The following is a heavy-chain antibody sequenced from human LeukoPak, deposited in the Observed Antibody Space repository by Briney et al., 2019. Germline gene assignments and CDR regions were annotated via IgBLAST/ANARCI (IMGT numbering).Heavy chain of an antibody. V-gene: IGHV3-30*04. Sequence: GGSLRLSCAASGFTFSSYAMHWVRQAPGKGLEWVAVISYDGSNKYYADSVKGRFTISRDNSKNTLYLQMNSLRAEDTAVYYCARGVMATIPLYYMDVWGKGTTVTVSS. CDR3: ARGVMATIPLYYMDV. J-gene: IGHJ6*03. CDR1: GFTFSSYA. D-gene: IGHD5-24*01. CDR2: ISYDGSNK.